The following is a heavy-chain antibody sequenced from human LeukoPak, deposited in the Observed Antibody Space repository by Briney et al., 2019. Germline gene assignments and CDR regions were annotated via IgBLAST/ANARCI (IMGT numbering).Heavy chain of an antibody. D-gene: IGHD2-15*01. J-gene: IGHJ3*02. CDR1: GGSISSYY. CDR3: ARHRNSGGTDAFDI. Sequence: PSETLSLTCTVCGGSISSYYWSWIRQPPGKGLEWIGYIYYSGSTNYNPSLKSRVTISVDTSKNQFSLKLSSVTAADTAVYYCARHRNSGGTDAFDIWGQGTMVTVSS. V-gene: IGHV4-59*08. CDR2: IYYSGST.